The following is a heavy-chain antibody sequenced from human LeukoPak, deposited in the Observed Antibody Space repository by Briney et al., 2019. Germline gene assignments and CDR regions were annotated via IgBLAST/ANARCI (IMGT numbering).Heavy chain of an antibody. CDR2: INTSGGST. V-gene: IGHV1-46*01. CDR1: GYSLTTYY. J-gene: IGHJ6*02. Sequence: GASVKASCKASGYSLTTYYMHWVRQAHGQGHERMAIINTSGGSTNYAQKFQGRVTMTRDTPTNTVYMEMSSLRIEDTAVYYCASAYLHGMDVWGQGTTVTVSS. D-gene: IGHD2-21*01. CDR3: ASAYLHGMDV.